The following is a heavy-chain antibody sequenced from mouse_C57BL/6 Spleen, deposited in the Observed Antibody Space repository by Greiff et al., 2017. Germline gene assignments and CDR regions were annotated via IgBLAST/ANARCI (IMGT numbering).Heavy chain of an antibody. CDR2: IHPNSGST. J-gene: IGHJ2*01. CDR3: ARADYYGSSDY. CDR1: GYTFTSYW. V-gene: IGHV1-64*01. Sequence: QVQLQQPGAELVKPGASVKLSCKASGYTFTSYWMHWVKQRPGQGLEWIGMIHPNSGSTNYNEKFKSKATLTVDKSSSTAYMQLSSLTSEDSAVYYCARADYYGSSDYWGQGTTLTVSS. D-gene: IGHD1-1*01.